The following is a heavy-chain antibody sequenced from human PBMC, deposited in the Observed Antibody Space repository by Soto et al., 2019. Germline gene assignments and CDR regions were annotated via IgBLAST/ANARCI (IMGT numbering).Heavy chain of an antibody. CDR1: GYTFTSYD. D-gene: IGHD2-8*01. J-gene: IGHJ6*02. CDR3: ARGQLMVYATIYYYYYGMDV. CDR2: MNPNSGNT. Sequence: ASVKVSCKSSGYTFTSYDINWVRQATGQGLEWMGWMNPNSGNTGYAQKFQGRVTMTRNTSISTAYMELSSLRSEDTAVYYCARGQLMVYATIYYYYYGMDVWGQGTTVTVSS. V-gene: IGHV1-8*01.